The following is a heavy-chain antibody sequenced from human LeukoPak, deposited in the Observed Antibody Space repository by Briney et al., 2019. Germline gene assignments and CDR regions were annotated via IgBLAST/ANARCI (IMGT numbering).Heavy chain of an antibody. J-gene: IGHJ3*02. D-gene: IGHD1-26*01. Sequence: ASVKVSCKASGYTFTSYDINWVRQATGQGLEWMGWMNPNSGNTGYAQKFQGRVTMTRNTSISTAYMELSSLRSEDTAVYYCSIVGATPDAFDIWGQGTMVTVS. CDR2: MNPNSGNT. CDR1: GYTFTSYD. V-gene: IGHV1-8*01. CDR3: SIVGATPDAFDI.